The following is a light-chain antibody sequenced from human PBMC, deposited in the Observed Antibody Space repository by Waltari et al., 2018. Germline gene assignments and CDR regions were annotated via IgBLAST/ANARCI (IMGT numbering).Light chain of an antibody. V-gene: IGKV3-20*01. CDR3: QQYGSSPPLFT. Sequence: EIVLTQSPGTLSLSPGERAPPPSRASQSVSSSYLAWYQQKPGQAPRLLIYGASSRATGIPDRFSGSGSGTDFTLTISRLEPEDFAVYYCQQYGSSPPLFTFGPGTKVDIK. CDR2: GAS. J-gene: IGKJ3*01. CDR1: QSVSSSY.